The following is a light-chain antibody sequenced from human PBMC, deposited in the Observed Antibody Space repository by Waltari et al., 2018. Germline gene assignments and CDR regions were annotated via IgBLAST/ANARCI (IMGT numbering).Light chain of an antibody. V-gene: IGKV4-1*01. CDR2: WAS. Sequence: DIVMTQSPDSLAVSLGERATINCKSSQSVLYSSNNKNDLAWYQQKPGQPPKLLIYWASTRESGVPDRFSGSGSGTDFTLTISSLQAEDVAVYYCQQYYSTPPTFGPGTKVDIK. CDR3: QQYYSTPPT. CDR1: QSVLYSSNNKND. J-gene: IGKJ3*01.